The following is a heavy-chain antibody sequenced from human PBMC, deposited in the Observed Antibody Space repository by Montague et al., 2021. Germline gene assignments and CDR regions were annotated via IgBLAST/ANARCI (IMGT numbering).Heavy chain of an antibody. CDR1: GGSTSSTSYY. CDR2: IYYNGST. J-gene: IGHJ5*02. V-gene: IGHV4-39*01. D-gene: IGHD2-15*01. CDR3: ARSLYCKGGSCYSGFDP. Sequence: SETLSLTCTVSGGSTSSTSYYWGWLRPPPGKELESIGVIYYNGSTYHNPSLKSRVTVSIDTSKNQFSLKLISVTAADTAVYFCARSLYCKGGSCYSGFDPWGQGTLVTVSS.